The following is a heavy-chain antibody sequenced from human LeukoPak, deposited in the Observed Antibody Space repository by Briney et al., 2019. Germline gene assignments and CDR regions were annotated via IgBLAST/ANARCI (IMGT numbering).Heavy chain of an antibody. J-gene: IGHJ5*02. D-gene: IGHD6-13*01. Sequence: GGSLRLSCAASGFTFSSYGMNWVRQAPGKGLEWVSGVSGSGGTTYYADSVKGRFTIFRDNSKNTLYLQMNSLRAEDTAVYYCAKASLAAAGTRFDPWGQGTLVTVSS. CDR3: AKASLAAAGTRFDP. CDR2: VSGSGGTT. V-gene: IGHV3-23*01. CDR1: GFTFSSYG.